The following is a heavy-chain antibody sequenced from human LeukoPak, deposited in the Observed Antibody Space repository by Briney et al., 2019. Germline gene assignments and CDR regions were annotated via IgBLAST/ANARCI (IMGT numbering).Heavy chain of an antibody. Sequence: GGSLRLSCAASGFTFSSYSMNWVRQAPGKGLEWVSSISSSSSYIYYADSVKGRFTISRDNAKNSLYLQMNSLRAEDTAVYYCAKDRGWLQLGALEIWGQGTMVTVSS. CDR1: GFTFSSYS. CDR3: AKDRGWLQLGALEI. CDR2: ISSSSSYI. V-gene: IGHV3-21*04. J-gene: IGHJ3*02. D-gene: IGHD5-24*01.